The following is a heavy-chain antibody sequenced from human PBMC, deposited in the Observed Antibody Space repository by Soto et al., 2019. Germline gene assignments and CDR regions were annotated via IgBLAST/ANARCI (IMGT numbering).Heavy chain of an antibody. J-gene: IGHJ3*02. CDR2: INHSGST. V-gene: IGHV4-34*01. Sequence: PSETLSLTCAVYGGSFSGYYWSWIRQPPGKGLEWIGEINHSGSTNYNPSLKSRVTISVDTSKNQFSLKLSSVTAADTAVYYCARQVDTAMGYDAFDIWGQGTMVTVSS. CDR1: GGSFSGYY. CDR3: ARQVDTAMGYDAFDI. D-gene: IGHD5-18*01.